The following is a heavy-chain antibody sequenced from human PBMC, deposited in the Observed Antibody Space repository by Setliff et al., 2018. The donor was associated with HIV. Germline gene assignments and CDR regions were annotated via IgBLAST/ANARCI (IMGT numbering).Heavy chain of an antibody. CDR2: IYTSGSS. J-gene: IGHJ4*02. CDR3: GRQVPVPGVAVTPIDY. Sequence: KPSETLSLTCTVSGGSISSGGYYWSWIRQHPGKGLEWIGYIYTSGSSNYNPSLKSRVTISLDTSRTQFSLKLSSVTAADTAVYYCGRQVPVPGVAVTPIDYWGQGTLVTVSS. CDR1: GGSISSGGYY. V-gene: IGHV4-61*08. D-gene: IGHD3-22*01.